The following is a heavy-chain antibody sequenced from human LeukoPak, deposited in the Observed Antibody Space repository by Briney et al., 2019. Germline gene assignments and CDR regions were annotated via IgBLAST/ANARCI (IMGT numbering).Heavy chain of an antibody. V-gene: IGHV3-23*01. J-gene: IGHJ4*02. CDR2: ISDSGGST. CDR1: GFTFSSYA. D-gene: IGHD2-2*01. CDR3: AKDRYCSSTSCYGVIDY. Sequence: GASLRLSSAASGFTFSSYAMSWVRQAPGKGLEWVPVISDSGGSTYYTDSVKGRFTISRDNSKNTLYLQMNSLTAEDTAVYYCAKDRYCSSTSCYGVIDYWGQGTLVTVSS.